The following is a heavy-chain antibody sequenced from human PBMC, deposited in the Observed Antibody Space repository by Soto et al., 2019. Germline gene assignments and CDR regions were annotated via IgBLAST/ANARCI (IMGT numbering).Heavy chain of an antibody. J-gene: IGHJ4*02. Sequence: ATVKCRCKASGYAFTGYSMHSVRQAPGQGLEWMGWINPNSGGTNYVQKFQGRVTMTTDTSTSTAYMELRSLRSDDTAVYYCASSGSNGSYLDYWGQGTLVTVSS. D-gene: IGHD2-8*01. CDR1: GYAFTGYS. V-gene: IGHV1-2*02. CDR2: INPNSGGT. CDR3: ASSGSNGSYLDY.